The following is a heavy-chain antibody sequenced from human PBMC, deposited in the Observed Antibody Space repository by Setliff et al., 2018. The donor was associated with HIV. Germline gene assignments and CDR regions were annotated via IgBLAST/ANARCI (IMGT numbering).Heavy chain of an antibody. J-gene: IGHJ4*02. Sequence: KTSETLSLTCVVSDYSISHDYNWAWIRQSPGKGLEWVGSVHRSGTTHHNPSLKSRVTISLDSSKNQFSLIVTSVTAADTAIYYCARKPPADSGDSNAPHFDFWGQGTLVTVSS. CDR2: VHRSGTT. CDR1: DYSISHDYN. V-gene: IGHV4-38-2*01. D-gene: IGHD3-22*01. CDR3: ARKPPADSGDSNAPHFDF.